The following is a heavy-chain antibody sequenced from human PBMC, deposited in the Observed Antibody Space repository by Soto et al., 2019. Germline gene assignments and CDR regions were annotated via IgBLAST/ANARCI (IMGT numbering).Heavy chain of an antibody. CDR1: GGSISDTQW. V-gene: IGHV4-4*02. CDR3: ARDRHPLDP. J-gene: IGHJ5*02. Sequence: PSETLSLTCAVSGGSISDTQWWSWVRQPPGKGLEWIGEIYYRGSTNYNPSLKSRVTISVDKANNRLSLSLTSVTAADTAVYYCARDRHPLDPWAREPWSPSPQ. CDR2: IYYRGST.